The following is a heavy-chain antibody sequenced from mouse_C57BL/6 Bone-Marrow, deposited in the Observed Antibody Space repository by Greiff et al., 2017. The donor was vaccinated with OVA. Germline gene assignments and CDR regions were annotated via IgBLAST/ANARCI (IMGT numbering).Heavy chain of an antibody. CDR1: GYAFTNYL. J-gene: IGHJ4*01. Sequence: VQLQQSGAELVRPGTSVKVSCKASGYAFTNYLIEWVKQRPGQGLEWIGVINPGSGGTNYNEKFKGKATLTADKSSSTAYMQLSSLTSEDSAVYFGARSASNSCAMDYWGQGTSVTVSS. D-gene: IGHD2-5*01. CDR2: INPGSGGT. V-gene: IGHV1-54*01. CDR3: ARSASNSCAMDY.